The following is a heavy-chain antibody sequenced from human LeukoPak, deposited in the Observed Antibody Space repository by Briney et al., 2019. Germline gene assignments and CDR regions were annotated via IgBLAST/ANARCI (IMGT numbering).Heavy chain of an antibody. CDR2: ISSSGGIT. D-gene: IGHD3-22*01. J-gene: IGHJ4*02. CDR3: AKGTMDGGQYYYDSS. CDR1: GFSISSYA. V-gene: IGHV3-23*01. Sequence: GESLRLSCAASGFSISSYAMSWVRQAPGKGLEWVSAISSSGGITYYADSVKGRFTISRDNSKNTLYLQMNSLRAEDTAVYYCAKGTMDGGQYYYDSSGDQGTLVTVSS.